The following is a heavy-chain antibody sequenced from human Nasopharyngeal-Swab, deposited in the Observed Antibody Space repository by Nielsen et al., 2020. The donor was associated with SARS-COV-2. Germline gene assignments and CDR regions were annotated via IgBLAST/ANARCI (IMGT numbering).Heavy chain of an antibody. CDR2: VVPLLRTT. CDR3: ARTVNTGYSFGI. V-gene: IGHV1-69*01. D-gene: IGHD5-18*01. Sequence: ARQAPGQGLEWLGAVVPLLRTTHYAPQFQGRVTMNADESTSTAYMEMSSLRSDDTAVYYCARTVNTGYSFGIWGQGTLVTVSS. J-gene: IGHJ4*02.